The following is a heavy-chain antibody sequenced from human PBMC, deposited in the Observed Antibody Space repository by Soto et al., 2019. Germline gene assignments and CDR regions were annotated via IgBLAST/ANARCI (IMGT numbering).Heavy chain of an antibody. CDR2: IYYTGKT. Sequence: PLETLSLTCTFAGASISAGVHFWAWIRQTPGTGLEWIGNIYYTGKTWYNPSLESRVTIFVDTSRNQFSLNLASVTAADSAIYYCARLRGGLENGASIDYWGQGTLVTVSS. CDR1: GASISAGVHF. V-gene: IGHV4-39*01. CDR3: ARLRGGLENGASIDY. J-gene: IGHJ4*02. D-gene: IGHD4-17*01.